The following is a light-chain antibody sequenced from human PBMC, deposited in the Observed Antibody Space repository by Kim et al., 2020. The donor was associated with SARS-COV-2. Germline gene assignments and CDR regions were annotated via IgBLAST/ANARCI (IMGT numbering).Light chain of an antibody. CDR2: AAS. CDR1: QGISND. Sequence: ASVGDRVTITCRASQGISNDLAWYQQKPGKAPKLLIYAASTLQTGVPSRFSGSGSGTEFTLTISSLQPEDVATYYCQQYNGSAWTFGGGTKVDIK. V-gene: IGKV1-27*01. J-gene: IGKJ4*02. CDR3: QQYNGSAWT.